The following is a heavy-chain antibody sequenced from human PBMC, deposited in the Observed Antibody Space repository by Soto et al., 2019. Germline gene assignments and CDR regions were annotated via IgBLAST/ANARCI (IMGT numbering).Heavy chain of an antibody. CDR1: GGSISIGGYY. CDR3: ARVGMITFGINDAFDS. D-gene: IGHD3-16*01. Sequence: SETLSLTCTVSGGSISIGGYYWSWIRQHPGKGLEWIGYIYYSGSTYYNPSLKSRVTISVDTSKNQFSLKLSSVTAADTAVYYCARVGMITFGINDAFDSWGQGTXVTVSS. CDR2: IYYSGST. J-gene: IGHJ3*02. V-gene: IGHV4-31*03.